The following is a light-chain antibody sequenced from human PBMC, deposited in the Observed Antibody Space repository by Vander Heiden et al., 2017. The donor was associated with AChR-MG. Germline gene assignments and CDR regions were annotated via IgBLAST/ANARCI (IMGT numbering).Light chain of an antibody. CDR3: QQYGSSPLT. Sequence: IVLTQSPGTLSLSPGERATLSCRASQSVSSSSLAWYQQKPGQAPRLLIYGASSRATGIPDRFSGSVSGTDFTLTISRLEPEDFAVYYCQQYGSSPLTFGGGTKVEIK. V-gene: IGKV3-20*01. CDR1: QSVSSSS. CDR2: GAS. J-gene: IGKJ4*01.